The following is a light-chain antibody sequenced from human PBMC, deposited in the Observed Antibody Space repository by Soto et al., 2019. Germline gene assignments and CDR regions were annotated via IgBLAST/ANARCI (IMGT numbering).Light chain of an antibody. CDR1: QSVSDY. CDR2: GAS. CDR3: QQYGSSPWT. J-gene: IGKJ1*01. Sequence: PQSPATLSVSPGERATLSCRASQSVSDYLAWYQQRPGQAPRLLIFGASTRATGFPARFSGSGSGTDFTLTISRLEPEDFAVYYCQQYGSSPWTFGQGTKVDIK. V-gene: IGKV3-20*01.